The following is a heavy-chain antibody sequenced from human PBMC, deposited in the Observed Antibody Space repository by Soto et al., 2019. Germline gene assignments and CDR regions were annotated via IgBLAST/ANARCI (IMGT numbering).Heavy chain of an antibody. D-gene: IGHD3-22*01. Sequence: GESLKISCKGSGYSFTSYWISWVRQMPGKGLEWMGRIDPSDSYTNYSPSFQGHVTISADKSISTAYLQWSSLKASDTAMYYCARQGPYYYDSSGPSDYWGQGTLVTVSS. J-gene: IGHJ4*02. CDR2: IDPSDSYT. V-gene: IGHV5-10-1*01. CDR1: GYSFTSYW. CDR3: ARQGPYYYDSSGPSDY.